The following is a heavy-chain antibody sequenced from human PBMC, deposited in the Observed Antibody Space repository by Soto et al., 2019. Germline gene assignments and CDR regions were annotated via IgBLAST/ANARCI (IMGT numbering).Heavy chain of an antibody. CDR1: GFTFRSFA. CDR2: ITLSGAT. V-gene: IGHV3-23*01. Sequence: GGSLRLSCAASGFTFRSFAMAWVRQAAGKGLEWVSTITLSGATVYADSVKGRFIISRDNSKNTLYLQMHSLTVEDTGVYYCGKEPEVPGRGLDYWGQGSLVTVYS. CDR3: GKEPEVPGRGLDY. J-gene: IGHJ4*02.